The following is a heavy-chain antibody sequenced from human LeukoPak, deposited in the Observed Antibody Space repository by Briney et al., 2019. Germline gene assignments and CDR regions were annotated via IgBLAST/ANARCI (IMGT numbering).Heavy chain of an antibody. Sequence: PGRSLRLSCAASGFTFSSYAMHWVRQAPGKGLEWVAVISYDGSNKYYADSVKGRFTISRDNSKNTLYLQMNSLRAEDTAVYYCARQLGLVLFDYWGQGTLVTVSS. CDR1: GFTFSSYA. CDR2: ISYDGSNK. CDR3: ARQLGLVLFDY. V-gene: IGHV3-30-3*01. J-gene: IGHJ4*02. D-gene: IGHD3-10*01.